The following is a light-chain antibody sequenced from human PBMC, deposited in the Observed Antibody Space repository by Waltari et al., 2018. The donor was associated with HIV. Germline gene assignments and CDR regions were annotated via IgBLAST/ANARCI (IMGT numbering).Light chain of an antibody. J-gene: IGLJ1*01. CDR3: GTWDSSLSAYV. Sequence: QSVLTQPPSASGTPGQRVTISCSGSSANIGNTVYWYQQLPGTAPKLLIYDNNKRPSGIPDRCSGSKSGTSATLGITGLQTGDEADYYCGTWDSSLSAYVFGTGTKVTVL. V-gene: IGLV1-51*01. CDR1: SANIGNT. CDR2: DNN.